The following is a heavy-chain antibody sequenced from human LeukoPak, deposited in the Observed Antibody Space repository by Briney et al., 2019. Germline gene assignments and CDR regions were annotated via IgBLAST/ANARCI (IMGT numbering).Heavy chain of an antibody. V-gene: IGHV1-3*03. CDR2: INTGNGNT. D-gene: IGHD6-19*01. CDR1: GYTFTNYA. Sequence: ASVKVSCKATGYTFTNYAMHWVRQAPGQRLEWMGWINTGNGNTKYSQEFQGRVTITRDTSANTAYMELSSLRSEDMAVYYCARAVKYRSGPLTDLLPYYFDYWGQGTLVTVSS. J-gene: IGHJ4*02. CDR3: ARAVKYRSGPLTDLLPYYFDY.